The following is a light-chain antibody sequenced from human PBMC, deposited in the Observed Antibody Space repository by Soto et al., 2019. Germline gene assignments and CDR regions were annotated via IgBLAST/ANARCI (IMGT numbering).Light chain of an antibody. Sequence: EIVMTQSPATLSVSPGERATLSCRASQSVSGNLAWYQQKPGQAPRLIIYGASTRATGIPARFSGSGSGTEFTLTISSLQSEDFAFYYCQQYNNWPPTFGQGTKVEIK. V-gene: IGKV3D-15*01. CDR3: QQYNNWPPT. CDR1: QSVSGN. CDR2: GAS. J-gene: IGKJ1*01.